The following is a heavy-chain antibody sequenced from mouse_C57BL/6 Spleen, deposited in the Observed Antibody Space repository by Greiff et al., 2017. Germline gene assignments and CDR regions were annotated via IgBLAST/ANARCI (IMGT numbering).Heavy chain of an antibody. CDR1: GYTFTSSW. D-gene: IGHD2-3*01. Sequence: QVQLQQPGAELVMPGASVKLSCKASGYTFTSSWMHWVKQRPGQGLEWIGEIDPSDSYTNYNQKFKGKSTLTVDKSSSTAYMQHSSLTSEDSAVYYCARSGRLLRAIDYWGQGTSVTVSS. CDR2: IDPSDSYT. J-gene: IGHJ4*01. V-gene: IGHV1-69*01. CDR3: ARSGRLLRAIDY.